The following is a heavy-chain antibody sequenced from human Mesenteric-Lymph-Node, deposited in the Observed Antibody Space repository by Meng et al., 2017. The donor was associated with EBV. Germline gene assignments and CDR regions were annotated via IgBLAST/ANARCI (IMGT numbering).Heavy chain of an antibody. CDR3: SSSYLYTSGWPLDY. Sequence: HGQLQVAEPGLVEPSATLSLTCTFSGASVTSGTYYLNWIRQSPGKGLEWIGYFYSSGSINYNPSHKSRVTISIDTSKNQFALKLTSVTTADTAVYYYSSSYLYTSGWPLDYWGQGTLVTVSS. CDR2: FYSSGSI. J-gene: IGHJ4*02. V-gene: IGHV4-61*01. CDR1: GASVTSGTYY. D-gene: IGHD6-19*01.